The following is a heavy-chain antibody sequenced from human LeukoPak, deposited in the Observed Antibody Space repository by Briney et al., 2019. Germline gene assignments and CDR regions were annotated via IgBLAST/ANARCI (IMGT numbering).Heavy chain of an antibody. J-gene: IGHJ6*02. D-gene: IGHD6-19*01. Sequence: GESLKISCKGSGYSLTSYWIGWVRQMPGKGLEWMGIIYPGDSDTRYSPSFQGQVTISADKSISTAYLQWSSLKASDTAMYYCARHRSPSRDGMDVWGQGTTVTVSS. CDR1: GYSLTSYW. CDR2: IYPGDSDT. V-gene: IGHV5-51*01. CDR3: ARHRSPSRDGMDV.